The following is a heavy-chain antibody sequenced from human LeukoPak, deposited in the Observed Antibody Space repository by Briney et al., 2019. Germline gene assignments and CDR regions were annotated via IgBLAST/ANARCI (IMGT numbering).Heavy chain of an antibody. D-gene: IGHD6-19*01. V-gene: IGHV4-59*01. CDR3: TRPYSSGWYGTFSI. CDR2: VFHSGST. J-gene: IGHJ3*02. CDR1: GGSITSYY. Sequence: PSETLSLTCTVSGGSITSYYWSWIRQHPGKGLERIGHVFHSGSTNYNPSLKSRVTISVDTSKNQFSLKLSSVTAADTAVYYCTRPYSSGWYGTFSIWGQGTMVTVSS.